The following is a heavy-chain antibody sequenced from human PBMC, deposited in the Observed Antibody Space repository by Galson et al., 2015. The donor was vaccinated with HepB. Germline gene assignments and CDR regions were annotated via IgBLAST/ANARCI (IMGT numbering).Heavy chain of an antibody. CDR2: ISSSSSYT. D-gene: IGHD3-22*01. Sequence: SLRLSCAASGFTFSDYHMSWIRQAPGKGLEWVSYISSSSSYTNYADSVKGRFTISRDNAKNSLYLQMNSLRAEDTAVYYCARTEDYYDSSGYVSYYFDYWGQGTLVTVSS. J-gene: IGHJ4*02. CDR1: GFTFSDYH. CDR3: ARTEDYYDSSGYVSYYFDY. V-gene: IGHV3-11*03.